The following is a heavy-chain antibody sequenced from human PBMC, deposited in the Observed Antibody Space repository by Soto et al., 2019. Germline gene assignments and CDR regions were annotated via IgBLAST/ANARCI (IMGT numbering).Heavy chain of an antibody. D-gene: IGHD3-16*01. V-gene: IGHV3-33*01. J-gene: IGHJ4*02. Sequence: QVQLVESGGGVVQPGRSLRLSCAVSGFTFSSYGMHWVRQAPGKGLEWVAVIWNDGSKKYYVDSVKGRFTISRDNSKNTLYLQMSSLRAEDTAVYYFARGRMEGLTHYVLYWGQGTLVTVSS. CDR2: IWNDGSKK. CDR1: GFTFSSYG. CDR3: ARGRMEGLTHYVLY.